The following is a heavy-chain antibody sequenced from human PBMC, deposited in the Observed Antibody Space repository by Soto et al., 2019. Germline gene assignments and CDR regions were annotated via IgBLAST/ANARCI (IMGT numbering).Heavy chain of an antibody. CDR3: AKYCSGGSCYSDY. V-gene: IGHV3-23*01. D-gene: IGHD2-15*01. CDR1: GFTFNSYA. Sequence: PGGSLRLSCAASGFTFNSYAMSWVRQAPGKGLEWVSAISGSGGSTYYADSVKGHFTISRDNSKDTLYLQMNSLRADDTAVYYCAKYCSGGSCYSDYWGQGTLVTVSS. J-gene: IGHJ4*02. CDR2: ISGSGGST.